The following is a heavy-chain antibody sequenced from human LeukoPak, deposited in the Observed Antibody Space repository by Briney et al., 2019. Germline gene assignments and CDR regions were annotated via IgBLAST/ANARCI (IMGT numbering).Heavy chain of an antibody. CDR1: GGSLSNYY. CDR3: AGVLRKGSYRPFDY. D-gene: IGHD1-26*01. V-gene: IGHV4-59*01. Sequence: SETLSLTCSVSGGSLSNYYWSWIRQPPGKGLEWIGYVYYSGSTDYSPSLKSRVTISVDTSKNQFSLKLSSVTAADTAVYYCAGVLRKGSYRPFDYWGQGTLVTVSS. CDR2: VYYSGST. J-gene: IGHJ4*02.